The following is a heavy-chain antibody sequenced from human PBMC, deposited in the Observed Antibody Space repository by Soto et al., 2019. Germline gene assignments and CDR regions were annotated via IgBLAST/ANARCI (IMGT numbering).Heavy chain of an antibody. CDR2: ISGSGGST. Sequence: GSLRLSCAASGFTFSSYAMSWVRQAPGKGLEWVSAISGSGGSTYYADSVKGRFTISRDNSKNTLYLQMNSLRAEDTAVYYCAKDRIAARLGYNWFDPWGQGTLVTVSS. CDR3: AKDRIAARLGYNWFDP. CDR1: GFTFSSYA. V-gene: IGHV3-23*01. D-gene: IGHD6-6*01. J-gene: IGHJ5*02.